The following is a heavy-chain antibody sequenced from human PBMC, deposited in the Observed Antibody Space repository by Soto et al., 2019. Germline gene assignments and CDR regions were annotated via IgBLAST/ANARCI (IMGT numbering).Heavy chain of an antibody. CDR2: IYYIGNP. D-gene: IGHD6-19*01. J-gene: IGHJ4*02. V-gene: IGHV4-39*01. CDR1: GGSISSGSYS. CDR3: ARHVNLPLAGTGFDS. Sequence: SETLSLTCSVSGGSISSGSYSWGWIRQPPGKGLEWIGTIYYIGNPYYTPSLKSRLTISVDTSKNQLSLKLSSVTATDTAVYYCARHVNLPLAGTGFDSRGRGTLVTVSS.